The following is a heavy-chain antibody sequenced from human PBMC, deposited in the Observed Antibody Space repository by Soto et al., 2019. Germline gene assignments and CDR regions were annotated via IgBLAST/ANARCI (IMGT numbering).Heavy chain of an antibody. CDR1: GFTLRDYW. V-gene: IGHV3-74*01. CDR2: IAFGESDT. Sequence: DVQLVESGGGLVQPGGSLRLSCAASGFTLRDYWMHWVRQAPGKGLEWVSRIAFGESDTGYADSVKGRFTISRDNAKNTVYLQMDSLGAEDTAVYFSTRDRPGSRYDSDYWGQGTLVTVSS. J-gene: IGHJ4*02. D-gene: IGHD5-12*01. CDR3: TRDRPGSRYDSDY.